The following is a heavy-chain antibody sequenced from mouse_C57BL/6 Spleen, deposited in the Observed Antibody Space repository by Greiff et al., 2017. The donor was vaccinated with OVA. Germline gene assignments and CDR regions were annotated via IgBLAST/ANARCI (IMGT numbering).Heavy chain of an antibody. CDR3: ARGSPIYYGNYGAMDY. D-gene: IGHD2-1*01. V-gene: IGHV1-18*01. CDR1: GYTFTDYN. CDR2: INPNNGGT. Sequence: VQLKQSGPELVKPGASVKIPCKASGYTFTDYNMDWVKQSHGKSLEWIGDINPNNGGTIYNQKFKGKATLTVDKSSSTAYMELRSLTSEDTAVYYCARGSPIYYGNYGAMDYWGQGTSVTVSS. J-gene: IGHJ4*01.